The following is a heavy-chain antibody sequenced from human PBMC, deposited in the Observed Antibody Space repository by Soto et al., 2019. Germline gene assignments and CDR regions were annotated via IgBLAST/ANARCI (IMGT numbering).Heavy chain of an antibody. CDR2: VDPTDSYS. J-gene: IGHJ6*02. D-gene: IGHD3-10*01. V-gene: IGHV5-10-1*01. CDR1: GYSFTNYW. CDR3: ARDSYYNSGNYLTYYTYAMDV. Sequence: PGESLKISCKGSGYSFTNYWITWVRQMPGKGLEWLGRVDPTDSYSNYSPSFQGHVTISADKSISTAYLQWSSLKASDTAMYCCARDSYYNSGNYLTYYTYAMDVWGQGTTVTVYS.